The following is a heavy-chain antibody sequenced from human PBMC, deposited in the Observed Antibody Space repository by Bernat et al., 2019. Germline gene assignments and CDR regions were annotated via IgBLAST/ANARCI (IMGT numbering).Heavy chain of an antibody. D-gene: IGHD5-12*01. CDR2: ISHDGSNK. CDR1: GFTFSGHG. J-gene: IGHJ6*02. CDR3: AKGVWVATCEDGMDV. Sequence: QVQLVESGGGVVQPGRSLRLSCAASGFTFSGHGMHWVRQAPGKGLEWVAVISHDGSNKYYADSVKGRFTISRDNSKNTLYLQMNSLRAEDAAVYYCAKGVWVATCEDGMDVWGLGTTVTVSS. V-gene: IGHV3-30*18.